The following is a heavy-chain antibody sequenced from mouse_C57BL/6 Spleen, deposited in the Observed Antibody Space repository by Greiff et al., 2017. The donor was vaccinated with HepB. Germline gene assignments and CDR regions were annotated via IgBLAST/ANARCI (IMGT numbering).Heavy chain of an antibody. D-gene: IGHD2-5*01. Sequence: QVQLQQSGAELVKPGASVKISCKASGYAFSSYWMNWVKQRPGKGLEWIGQIYPGDGDTNYNGKFKGKATLTADKASSTAYMQLSSRTSEDSAVYGCASYSKRGFAYWGQGTRVTVAA. CDR2: IYPGDGDT. V-gene: IGHV1-80*01. J-gene: IGHJ3*01. CDR3: ASYSKRGFAY. CDR1: GYAFSSYW.